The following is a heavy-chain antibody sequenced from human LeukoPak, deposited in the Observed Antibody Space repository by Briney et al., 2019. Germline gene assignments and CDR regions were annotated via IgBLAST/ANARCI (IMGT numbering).Heavy chain of an antibody. D-gene: IGHD3-22*01. V-gene: IGHV3-9*01. J-gene: IGHJ4*02. CDR1: GFTFDDYA. CDR2: ISWNSGSI. CDR3: AKTSGVVITGDYLDY. Sequence: PGGSLRLSCAASGFTFDDYAMPWVRQAPGKGLEWVSGISWNSGSIGYADSVKGRFTISRDNAKNSLYLQMNSLRAEDTALYYCAKTSGVVITGDYLDYWGQGTLVTVSS.